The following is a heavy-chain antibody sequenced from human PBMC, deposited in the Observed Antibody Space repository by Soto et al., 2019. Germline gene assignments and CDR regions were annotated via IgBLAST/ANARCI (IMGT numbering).Heavy chain of an antibody. D-gene: IGHD3-3*01. J-gene: IGHJ4*02. CDR1: GFTFSDYY. Sequence: QVQLVESGGGLVQPGGSLRLSCAASGFTFSDYYMSWIRQAPGKGLEWVSYISSSGSTIYYAASVKGRFTISRDNAKNSLFLQMISLRAEDTAVYYCARAGKSYYDFWSGYIFDYWGQGTLVTVSS. CDR2: ISSSGSTI. CDR3: ARAGKSYYDFWSGYIFDY. V-gene: IGHV3-11*01.